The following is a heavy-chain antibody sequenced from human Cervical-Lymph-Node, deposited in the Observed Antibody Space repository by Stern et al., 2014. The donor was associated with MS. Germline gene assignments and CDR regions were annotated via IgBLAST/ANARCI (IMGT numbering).Heavy chain of an antibody. D-gene: IGHD3-9*01. J-gene: IGHJ4*02. V-gene: IGHV2-5*02. Sequence: QVTLKESGPTLVKPTQTLTLTCTFSGFSLSTSGVGVGWIRQPPGKALEWLALLYWDDDKRYSPSLKSRLTITKDTSKNQVVLTMTNMDPVDTATYYCAHRQGYDILTGYYRWGQGTLVTVSS. CDR1: GFSLSTSGVG. CDR3: AHRQGYDILTGYYR. CDR2: LYWDDDK.